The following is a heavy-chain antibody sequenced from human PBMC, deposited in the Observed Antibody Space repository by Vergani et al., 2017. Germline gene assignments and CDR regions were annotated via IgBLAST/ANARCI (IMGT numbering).Heavy chain of an antibody. CDR1: GFTFSSYS. J-gene: IGHJ4*02. V-gene: IGHV3-21*01. Sequence: EVQLVESGGGLVKPGGSLRLSCAASGFTFSSYSMNWVRQAPGKGLEWVSSISSSSSYIYYADSVKGRFTISRDNAKNSLYLQMNSLRAEDTAVYYCARDPTQYYSSSFYFDYWGQGTLVIVSS. D-gene: IGHD6-6*01. CDR2: ISSSSSYI. CDR3: ARDPTQYYSSSFYFDY.